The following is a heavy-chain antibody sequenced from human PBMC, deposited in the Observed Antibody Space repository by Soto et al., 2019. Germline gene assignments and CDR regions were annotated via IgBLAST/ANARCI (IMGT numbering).Heavy chain of an antibody. V-gene: IGHV4-30-4*01. Sequence: PSEPLSLTCFVSGASSSSGNYYWSWIRQPPEKGREWIGNIDYSANTYSHPSLKSRLIISIDTTKNQFSLKVGCVTAPDKTGYYCASSSIYGMDVWGQGTTVTVSS. D-gene: IGHD3-9*01. CDR2: IDYSANT. CDR3: ASSSIYGMDV. CDR1: GASSSSGNYY. J-gene: IGHJ6*02.